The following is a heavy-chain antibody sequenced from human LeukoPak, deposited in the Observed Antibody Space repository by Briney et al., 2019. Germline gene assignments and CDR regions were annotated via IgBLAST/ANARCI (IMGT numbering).Heavy chain of an antibody. D-gene: IGHD3-10*01. CDR2: IYYSGST. V-gene: IGHV4-31*03. Sequence: SETLSLTCTVSGGSISSGGYYWSWIRQHPGKGLEWIGYIYYSGSTYYNPSLKSRVTISVDTSKNQFSLKLSSVTAADTAVYYCARVLLWFGGDYYGMDVWGQGTTVTVSS. CDR1: GGSISSGGYY. J-gene: IGHJ6*02. CDR3: ARVLLWFGGDYYGMDV.